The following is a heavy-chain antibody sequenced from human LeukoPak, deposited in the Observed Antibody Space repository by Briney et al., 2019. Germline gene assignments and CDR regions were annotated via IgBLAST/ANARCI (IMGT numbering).Heavy chain of an antibody. CDR2: LNPYSGGT. CDR1: GYTFTSYY. Sequence: ASVKVSCKASGYTFTSYYIHWVRQAPGQGLEWMGWLNPYSGGTNYAQKFQGRVTLTRDTSITTVYMDLSRLTSDDTAVYYCARALTRYSTAWYGYWGQGTLVTVSS. CDR3: ARALTRYSTAWYGY. J-gene: IGHJ4*02. V-gene: IGHV1-2*02. D-gene: IGHD6-19*01.